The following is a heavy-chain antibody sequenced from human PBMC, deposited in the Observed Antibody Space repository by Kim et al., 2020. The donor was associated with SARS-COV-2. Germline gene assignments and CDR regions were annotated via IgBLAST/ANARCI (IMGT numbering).Heavy chain of an antibody. CDR3: VARIGYSYGPDY. Sequence: GGSLRLSCAASGFTFSSYAMSWVRQAPGKGLEWVSVISGSGGSTYYADSVKGRFTISRDNSKNTVHLQMNSLRAEDTAVYYCVARIGYSYGPDYWGQGTLVTVSS. V-gene: IGHV3-23*01. D-gene: IGHD5-18*01. J-gene: IGHJ4*02. CDR2: ISGSGGST. CDR1: GFTFSSYA.